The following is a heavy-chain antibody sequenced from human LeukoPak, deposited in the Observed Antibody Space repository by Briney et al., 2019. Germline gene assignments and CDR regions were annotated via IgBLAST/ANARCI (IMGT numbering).Heavy chain of an antibody. J-gene: IGHJ5*02. CDR1: GGSISSYY. D-gene: IGHD3-10*01. Sequence: SETLSLTCTVSGGSISSYYWSWIRQPPGKGLEWIGYIYYSGSTNYNPSLKSRVTISVDTSKNQFSLKLSSVTAADTAVYYCARGYYGSGSCYNSDWFDPWGQGTLVTVSS. V-gene: IGHV4-59*01. CDR2: IYYSGST. CDR3: ARGYYGSGSCYNSDWFDP.